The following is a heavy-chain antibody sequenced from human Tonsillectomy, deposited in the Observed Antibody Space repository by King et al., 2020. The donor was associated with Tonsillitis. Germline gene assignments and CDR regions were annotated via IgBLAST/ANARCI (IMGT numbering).Heavy chain of an antibody. Sequence: VQLVESGGGVVQPGRSLRLSCAASGFTFSSYAMHWVRQAPGKGLEWVAVISYDGSNKYYADSVKGRFTISRDNSKNTLYLQMNSLRAEDTAVYYCARVIAAAGTAFDYWGQGTLDTVSS. CDR3: ARVIAAAGTAFDY. V-gene: IGHV3-30*04. CDR1: GFTFSSYA. J-gene: IGHJ4*02. D-gene: IGHD6-13*01. CDR2: ISYDGSNK.